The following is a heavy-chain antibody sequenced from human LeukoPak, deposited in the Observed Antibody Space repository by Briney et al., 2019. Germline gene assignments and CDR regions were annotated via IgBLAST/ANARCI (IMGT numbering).Heavy chain of an antibody. J-gene: IGHJ5*02. CDR2: INSGGTT. CDR1: GGSLNNHY. D-gene: IGHD4-17*01. Sequence: SETLSLTCAVSGGSLNNHYLTWIRQSPGKRLEWIGLINSGGTTDYDPSLKSRVSISIDTSKNQFSLTLRSTTAADTAVYYCARDEAGHYALALWGQGTPVTVSS. CDR3: ARDEAGHYALAL. V-gene: IGHV4-34*01.